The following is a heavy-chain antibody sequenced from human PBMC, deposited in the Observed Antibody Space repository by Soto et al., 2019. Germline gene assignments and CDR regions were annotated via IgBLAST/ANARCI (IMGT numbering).Heavy chain of an antibody. V-gene: IGHV3-23*01. J-gene: IGHJ6*02. Sequence: EVQLLESGGGLVQLGGSLRFSCAASILSFAIYAMSWVRQAPGKGLEGFSATTGSGGTAYYAGSVKGRFTISRDNSKNTLYLQMDSLRAEDTAVYYCAKHSGYDHYYGMDVWGQGTTVTVSS. CDR3: AKHSGYDHYYGMDV. CDR2: TTGSGGTA. D-gene: IGHD5-12*01. CDR1: ILSFAIYA.